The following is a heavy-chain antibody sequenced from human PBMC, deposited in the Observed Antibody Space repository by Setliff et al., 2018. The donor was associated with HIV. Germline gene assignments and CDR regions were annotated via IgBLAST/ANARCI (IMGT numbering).Heavy chain of an antibody. J-gene: IGHJ3*01. CDR1: GFTFNSYA. V-gene: IGHV3-23*03. D-gene: IGHD1-26*01. Sequence: GGSLRLSCAASGFTFNSYAMNWVRQAPGKGLEWVSVIYSGGRTAYYADSVKGRFTISRDDSKNTLFLQMNSLRAEDTAVYYCAKGRSGSYGNSFNLWGQGTMVTV. CDR2: IYSGGRTA. CDR3: AKGRSGSYGNSFNL.